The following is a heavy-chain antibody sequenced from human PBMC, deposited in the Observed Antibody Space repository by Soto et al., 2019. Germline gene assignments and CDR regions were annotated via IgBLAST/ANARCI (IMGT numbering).Heavy chain of an antibody. CDR2: IYWDGDK. CDR1: GFSLSTNGVG. CDR3: GSEFDY. Sequence: SGPTLVNPTQTLTLTCTFSGFSLSTNGVGVGWIRQPPGKALEWLALIYWDGDKRYSPSLKSRLTVTKDTSNNQVVLTMSNMDPVDTATYYYGSEFDYWGQGILVTVSS. J-gene: IGHJ4*02. D-gene: IGHD3-10*01. V-gene: IGHV2-5*02.